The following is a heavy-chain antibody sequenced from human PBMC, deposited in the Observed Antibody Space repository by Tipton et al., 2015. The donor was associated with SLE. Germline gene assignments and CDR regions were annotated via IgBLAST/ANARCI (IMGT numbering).Heavy chain of an antibody. CDR3: ARPETPRSWGYAFDI. V-gene: IGHV4-34*01. Sequence: GLVKPSETLSLTCAVYGGSFSGYYWSWIRQPPGKGLEWIGEINHSGSTNYNPSLKSRVTISVDTSKNQFSLKLTSVIAADTAVDYCARPETPRSWGYAFDIWGQGTMVTVSS. J-gene: IGHJ3*02. CDR1: GGSFSGYY. CDR2: INHSGST. D-gene: IGHD1-26*01.